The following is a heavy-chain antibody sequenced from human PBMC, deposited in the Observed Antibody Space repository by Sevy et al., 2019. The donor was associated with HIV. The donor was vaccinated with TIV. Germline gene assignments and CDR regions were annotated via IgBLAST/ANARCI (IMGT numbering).Heavy chain of an antibody. CDR3: ARHLHFDGIDV. V-gene: IGHV4-39*01. CDR1: GGSISSDSFL. CDR2: ISYSGST. D-gene: IGHD3-3*02. J-gene: IGHJ6*02. Sequence: SETLSLTCTVSGGSISSDSFLWGWIRQTPGEGLSWIGSISYSGSTYYDPSLKSRITVDVDTSKKQFSLELRSVTAADTSMYYCARHLHFDGIDVWGPGTTVTVSS.